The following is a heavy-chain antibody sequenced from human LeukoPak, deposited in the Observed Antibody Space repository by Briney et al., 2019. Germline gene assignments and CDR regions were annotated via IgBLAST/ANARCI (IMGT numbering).Heavy chain of an antibody. Sequence: PGGSLRLSCAASGFTFSSYWMSWVRQAPGKGLEWVANIKQDGSEKYYVDSVKGRFTISRDNAKNSLYLQMNSLRAEDTAVYYCARDRVLYDILTGYRTIYFDYWGQGTLATVSS. CDR2: IKQDGSEK. D-gene: IGHD3-9*01. CDR3: ARDRVLYDILTGYRTIYFDY. CDR1: GFTFSSYW. V-gene: IGHV3-7*01. J-gene: IGHJ4*02.